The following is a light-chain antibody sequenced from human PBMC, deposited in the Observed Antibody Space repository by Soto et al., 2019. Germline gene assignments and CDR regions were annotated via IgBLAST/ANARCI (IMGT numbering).Light chain of an antibody. V-gene: IGKV3-15*01. CDR1: QSVTSH. J-gene: IGKJ5*01. CDR2: GAS. Sequence: EIVMTQSPDTLSVSPGGRATLSCWASQSVTSHLAWYQQKPGQAPRLLIFGASTGATGVPARFSGSGTGTEFTLTISNVQSEDSAVYYCQKYHNWPPITVGQGTRLEIK. CDR3: QKYHNWPPIT.